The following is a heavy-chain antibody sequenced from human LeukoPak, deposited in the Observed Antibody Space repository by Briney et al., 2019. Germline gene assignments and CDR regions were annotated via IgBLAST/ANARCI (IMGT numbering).Heavy chain of an antibody. Sequence: SETLSLTCTVSGGSISSYYWSWIRQPPGKGLEWIGYIDYSGSANYNPSLKSGVTISVDPSKSQFSLRLSSVTAADTALYYCARAGGGYSYDYWGQVTLVTVSS. CDR1: GGSISSYY. CDR3: ARAGGGYSYDY. CDR2: IDYSGSA. J-gene: IGHJ4*02. V-gene: IGHV4-59*01. D-gene: IGHD5-18*01.